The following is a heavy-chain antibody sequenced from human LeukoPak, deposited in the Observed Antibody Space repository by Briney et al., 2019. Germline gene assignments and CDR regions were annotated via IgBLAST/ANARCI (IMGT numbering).Heavy chain of an antibody. V-gene: IGHV3-30*02. D-gene: IGHD6-19*01. J-gene: IGHJ4*02. CDR2: IRYDGSNK. CDR3: AKDPSFTPSSFDY. Sequence: PGGSLRLSCAASGFTFSSYGMHWVRQAPGKGLEWVAFIRYDGSNKYYADSVKGRFTISRDNSKNTLYLQMNSLRAEDTAVYYCAKDPSFTPSSFDYWGQGTLVTVSS. CDR1: GFTFSSYG.